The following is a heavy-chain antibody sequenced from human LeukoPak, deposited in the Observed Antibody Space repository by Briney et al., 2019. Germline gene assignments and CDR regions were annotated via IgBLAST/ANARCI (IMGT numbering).Heavy chain of an antibody. J-gene: IGHJ4*02. Sequence: GGPLRLSCAAPGFTLGSYGMHGVRQAPAKGLGGVASISYDGSNEYYGDSVKGRFSVSRDNSKNTLYLHMNSLRAEDTAVYYCAKEREMATRYYFDYWGQGTLVTVSS. CDR2: ISYDGSNE. CDR1: GFTLGSYG. V-gene: IGHV3-30*18. CDR3: AKEREMATRYYFDY. D-gene: IGHD5-24*01.